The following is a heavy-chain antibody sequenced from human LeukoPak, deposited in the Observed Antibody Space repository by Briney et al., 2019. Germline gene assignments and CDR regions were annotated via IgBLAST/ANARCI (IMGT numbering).Heavy chain of an antibody. V-gene: IGHV3-48*03. J-gene: IGHJ3*02. D-gene: IGHD6-13*01. CDR3: ARESGIAASSGFAFDI. CDR2: ISSSGRTK. CDR1: GFTFGSYW. Sequence: GGSLRLSCAASGFTFGSYWVNWVRQAPGKGLEWVSYISSSGRTKYYADSVKGRFTISRDNAKNSLYLQMNSLRAEDTAVYYCARESGIAASSGFAFDIWGQGTMVTVSS.